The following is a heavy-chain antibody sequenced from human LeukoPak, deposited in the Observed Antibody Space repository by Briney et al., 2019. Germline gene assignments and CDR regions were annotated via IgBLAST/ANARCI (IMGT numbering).Heavy chain of an antibody. CDR1: GFTFSNYG. V-gene: IGHV3-30*03. Sequence: PGRSLRLSCAASGFTFSNYGMHWVRQAPGKGLEWVAVISYDGSNKYYADSVKGRFTISRDNSKNTLYLQMNSLRAEDTAVYYCVYCSGGNCFHTVRGWTYWGQGTLVTVSS. D-gene: IGHD2-15*01. CDR2: ISYDGSNK. J-gene: IGHJ4*01. CDR3: VYCSGGNCFHTVRGWTY.